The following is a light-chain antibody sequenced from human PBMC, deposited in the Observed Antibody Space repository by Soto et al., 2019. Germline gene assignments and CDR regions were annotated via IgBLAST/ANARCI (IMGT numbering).Light chain of an antibody. J-gene: IGKJ5*01. CDR3: QQFNSYPVT. V-gene: IGKV1-13*02. CDR2: DVS. CDR1: QDIRGA. Sequence: AIQVTQSPSSLSASVGDRVTITCLASQDIRGALAWYQQKPGKPPKLLIYDVSTLENGVPSRFSGDRSGTQFTLTISGLQPEDFGTYYCQQFNSYPVTFGHGTRLDIK.